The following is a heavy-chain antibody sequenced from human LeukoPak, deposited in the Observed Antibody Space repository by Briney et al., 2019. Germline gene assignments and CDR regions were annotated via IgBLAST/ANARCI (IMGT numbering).Heavy chain of an antibody. CDR2: IYYSGST. J-gene: IGHJ4*02. CDR3: ARRSGGAFDY. Sequence: SPSETLSLTCTVSGGSISSSSYYWGWIRQPPGKGLEWIGSIYYSGSTYYNPSLKSRVTISIDTSKNQFSLRLSSVTAPDTAVYYCARRSGGAFDYWGQGTLVTVSS. V-gene: IGHV4-39*01. D-gene: IGHD2-15*01. CDR1: GGSISSSSYY.